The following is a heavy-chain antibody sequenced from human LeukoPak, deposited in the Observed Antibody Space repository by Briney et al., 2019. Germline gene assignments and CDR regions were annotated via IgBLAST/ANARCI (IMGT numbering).Heavy chain of an antibody. CDR1: GFTFSSYA. V-gene: IGHV3-30*04. J-gene: IGHJ4*02. D-gene: IGHD3-3*01. Sequence: PGGSLRLSCAASGFTFSSYAMHWVRQAPGKGLEWVAVISYDGSNKYYADSVKGRFTISRDNSKNTLYLQMNSLRAEDTAVYYCASESRFLEWLQPRAYWGQGTLVTVSS. CDR3: ASESRFLEWLQPRAY. CDR2: ISYDGSNK.